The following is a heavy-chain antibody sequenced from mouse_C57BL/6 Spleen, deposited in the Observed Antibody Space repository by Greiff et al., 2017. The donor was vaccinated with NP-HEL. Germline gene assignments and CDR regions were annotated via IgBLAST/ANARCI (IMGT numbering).Heavy chain of an antibody. CDR1: GYTFTSYW. CDR3: ARPSPLYGSRDYAMDY. V-gene: IGHV1-59*01. D-gene: IGHD1-1*01. J-gene: IGHJ4*01. Sequence: QVQLQQPGAELVRPGTSVKLSCKASGYTFTSYWMHWVKQRPGQGLEWIGAIDPSDSYTNYNQKFKGKATLTVDTSSSTAYMQLSSLTSEDSAVYYCARPSPLYGSRDYAMDYWGQGTSVTVSS. CDR2: IDPSDSYT.